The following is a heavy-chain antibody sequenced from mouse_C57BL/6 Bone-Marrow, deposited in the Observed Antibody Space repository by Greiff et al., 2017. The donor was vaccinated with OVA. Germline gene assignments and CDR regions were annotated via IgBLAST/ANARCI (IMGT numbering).Heavy chain of an antibody. CDR3: ARGITTVVAYYFDY. V-gene: IGHV1-69*01. Sequence: VQLQQPGAELVMPGASVKLSCKASGYTFTSYWMHWVKQRPGQGLEWIGEIDPSDSYTNYNHKFKGKSTLTVDKSSSTAYMQLSSLTSEDSAVYYCARGITTVVAYYFDYWGQGTTLTVSS. CDR1: GYTFTSYW. D-gene: IGHD1-1*01. J-gene: IGHJ2*01. CDR2: IDPSDSYT.